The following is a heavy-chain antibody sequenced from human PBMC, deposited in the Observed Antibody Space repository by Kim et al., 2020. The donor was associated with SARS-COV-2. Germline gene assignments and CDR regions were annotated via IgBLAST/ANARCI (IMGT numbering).Heavy chain of an antibody. Sequence: SETLSLTCAVYGGSFSGYYWSWIRQPPGKGLEWIGEINHSGSTNYNPSLKSRVTISVDTSKNQFSLKLSSVTAADTAVYYCARGGIPPSPNWYFDLWGRGTLVTVSS. CDR1: GGSFSGYY. J-gene: IGHJ2*01. CDR2: INHSGST. V-gene: IGHV4-34*01. D-gene: IGHD5-18*01. CDR3: ARGGIPPSPNWYFDL.